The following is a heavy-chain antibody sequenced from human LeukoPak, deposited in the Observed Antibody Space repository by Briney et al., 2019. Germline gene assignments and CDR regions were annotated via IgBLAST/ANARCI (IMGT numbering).Heavy chain of an antibody. D-gene: IGHD6-13*01. V-gene: IGHV1-18*01. CDR3: ARNEDPYSSSWYYYYYYYYMDV. CDR1: GYTFTSYG. Sequence: GASVKVSCKASGYTFTSYGISWVRQAPGQGLEWMGWISAYNGNTNYAQKLQGRVTMTTDTSTSTAYMELRSLRSDDTAVYYCARNEDPYSSSWYYYYYYYYMDVWGKGTTVTVSS. CDR2: ISAYNGNT. J-gene: IGHJ6*03.